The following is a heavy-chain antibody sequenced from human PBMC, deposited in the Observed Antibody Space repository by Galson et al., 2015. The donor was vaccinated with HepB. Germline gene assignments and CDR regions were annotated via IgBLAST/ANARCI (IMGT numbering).Heavy chain of an antibody. V-gene: IGHV1-3*01. CDR1: GYTFTSYA. J-gene: IGHJ4*02. D-gene: IGHD3-10*01. CDR3: ARSRVVRGVIYYFDY. Sequence: SVKVSCKASGYTFTSYAMHWVRQAPGQRLEWMGWINAGNGNTKYSQKFQGRVTITRDTSASTAYMELSSLRSEDTAVYYCARSRVVRGVIYYFDYWGQGTLVTGSS. CDR2: INAGNGNT.